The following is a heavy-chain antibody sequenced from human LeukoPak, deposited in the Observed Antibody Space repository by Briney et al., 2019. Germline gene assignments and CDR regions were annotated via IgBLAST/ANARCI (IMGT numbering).Heavy chain of an antibody. CDR1: GGSISSYY. CDR2: IYYSGST. Sequence: SETLSLTCTASGGSISSYYWSWIRQPPGKGLEWIGYIYYSGSTNYNPSLKSRVTISVDTSKNQFSLKLSSVTAADTAVYYCARDGQGYYDSSGYYYTDAFDIWGQGTMVTVSS. V-gene: IGHV4-59*01. J-gene: IGHJ3*02. CDR3: ARDGQGYYDSSGYYYTDAFDI. D-gene: IGHD3-22*01.